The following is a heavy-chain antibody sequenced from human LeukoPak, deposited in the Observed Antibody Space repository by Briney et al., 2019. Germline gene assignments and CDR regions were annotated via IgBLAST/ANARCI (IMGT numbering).Heavy chain of an antibody. Sequence: SGTLSLTCGVSGGSITSTNWWSWVRQPPGQGLEWIGEISLTGRTNYNPSLIGRVIMSLDESRNQLSLTLTSVTAANTAMYYSTRESGLYCPSGYWGQGTLVVVPS. V-gene: IGHV4-4*02. D-gene: IGHD1-26*01. CDR1: GGSITSTNW. CDR2: ISLTGRT. J-gene: IGHJ4*02. CDR3: TRESGLYCPSGY.